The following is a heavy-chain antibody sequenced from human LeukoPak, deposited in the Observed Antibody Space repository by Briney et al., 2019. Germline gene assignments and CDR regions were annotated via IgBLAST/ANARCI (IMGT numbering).Heavy chain of an antibody. Sequence: GGSLRLSCAASGFRFSSYDMNWVRQAPGKGLEWISYVSSGAGTLYYSDSVKGRFTISRDNAKNSLYLQMNSLRAEDTAVYYCARAITVAATYYYHGMDVWGQGTTVTVSS. CDR2: VSSGAGTL. V-gene: IGHV3-48*03. J-gene: IGHJ6*02. D-gene: IGHD6-19*01. CDR1: GFRFSSYD. CDR3: ARAITVAATYYYHGMDV.